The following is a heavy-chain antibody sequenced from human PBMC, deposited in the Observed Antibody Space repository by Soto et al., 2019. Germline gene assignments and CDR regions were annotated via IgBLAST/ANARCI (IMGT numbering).Heavy chain of an antibody. CDR1: VDSISNSRFY. CDR3: ARELRDIVVVPTAGGY. Sequence: QLQLQESGPGLVKPSETLSLTCTVSVDSISNSRFYCGWIRQPPGKGLEWIGTIFYNGATQYNPSLRSRVAMSVDTSKNQFSLRLTSVTAADTAVYYWARELRDIVVVPTAGGYWGQGTLVTVSS. J-gene: IGHJ4*02. V-gene: IGHV4-39*02. CDR2: IFYNGAT. D-gene: IGHD2-2*01.